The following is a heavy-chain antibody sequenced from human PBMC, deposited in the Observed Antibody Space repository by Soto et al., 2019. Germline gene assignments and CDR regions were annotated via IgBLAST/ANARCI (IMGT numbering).Heavy chain of an antibody. CDR2: IYYSGST. J-gene: IGHJ4*02. CDR1: GGSISSGDYY. Sequence: SETLSLTCTVSGGSISSGDYYWSWIRQPPGKGLEWIGYIYYSGSTNYNPSLKSRVTISGDTSKNQFSLKLSSVAAADTAVYYCARTVIGVFDYWGQGTLVTVSS. V-gene: IGHV4-61*08. CDR3: ARTVIGVFDY. D-gene: IGHD3-16*02.